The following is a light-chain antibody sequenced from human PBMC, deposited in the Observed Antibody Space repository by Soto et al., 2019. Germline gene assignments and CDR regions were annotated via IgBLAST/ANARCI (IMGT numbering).Light chain of an antibody. CDR3: QQYGSYPWT. Sequence: DIQMTQSPSTLSASVGDRVTITCRASQSLSGWLAWYQQTPGKAPKLLISDAFSLESGVPSRFRGSGSGTEFTLTISSLQPGDSATYYCQQYGSYPWTFGRGTKV. CDR2: DAF. CDR1: QSLSGW. J-gene: IGKJ1*01. V-gene: IGKV1-5*01.